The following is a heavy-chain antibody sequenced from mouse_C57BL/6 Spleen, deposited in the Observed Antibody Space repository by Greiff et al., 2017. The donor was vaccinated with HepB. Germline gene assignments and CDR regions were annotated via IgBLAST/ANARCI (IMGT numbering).Heavy chain of an antibody. V-gene: IGHV2-2*01. CDR1: GFSLTSYG. CDR3: ARIRSNYGDYAMDY. CDR2: IWSGGST. D-gene: IGHD2-5*01. J-gene: IGHJ4*01. Sequence: QVQLKQSGPGLVQPSQSLSITCTVSGFSLTSYGVHWVRQSPGKGLEWLGVIWSGGSTDYNAAFISRLSISKDNSKSQVFFKMNSLQADDTAIYYCARIRSNYGDYAMDYWGQGTSVTVSS.